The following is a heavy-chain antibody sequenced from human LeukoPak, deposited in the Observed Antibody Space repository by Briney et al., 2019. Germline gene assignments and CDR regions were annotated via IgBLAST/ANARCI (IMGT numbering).Heavy chain of an antibody. V-gene: IGHV3-30*02. CDR3: AKDHRDNYGSFFPY. D-gene: IGHD5-18*01. J-gene: IGHJ4*02. CDR1: GFTFSSNG. CDR2: IRYDGRNK. Sequence: GGSLRLSCAASGFTFSSNGMHCVGQAPGKGLEWVAFIRYDGRNKYYGDSVRGRFTISRDNSQNTLFLQMNSLRVEDTAVYYCAKDHRDNYGSFFPYWGQGILVTVSS.